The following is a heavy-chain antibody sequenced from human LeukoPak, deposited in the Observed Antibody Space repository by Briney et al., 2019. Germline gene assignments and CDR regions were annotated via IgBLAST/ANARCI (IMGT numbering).Heavy chain of an antibody. CDR3: ARSAYGDHFDY. V-gene: IGHV4-59*01. J-gene: IGHJ4*02. CDR1: GGSISSYY. D-gene: IGHD4-17*01. CDR2: IYYSGST. Sequence: SETLSLTCTVSGGSISSYYWSWIRQPPGKGLEWIGFIYYSGSTTYNPSLKSRVTISVDTSKNQFSLKLTSVTAADTAFYYCARSAYGDHFDYWGQGTLVTVSS.